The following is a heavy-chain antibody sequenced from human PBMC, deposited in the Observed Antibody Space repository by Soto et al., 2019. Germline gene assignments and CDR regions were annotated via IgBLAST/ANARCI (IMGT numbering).Heavy chain of an antibody. CDR2: ISYDGSNK. V-gene: IGHV3-30*18. CDR1: GFTFSSYG. D-gene: IGHD6-19*01. CDR3: AKDRIAVAGPVEY. J-gene: IGHJ4*02. Sequence: QVQLVESGGGEVQPGRSLRLSCAASGFTFSSYGMHWVRQAPGKGLEWVAVISYDGSNKYYADSVKGRFTISRHTSNNTLYLQMNSLRAEDTAVYYCAKDRIAVAGPVEYWGQGTLVTVSS.